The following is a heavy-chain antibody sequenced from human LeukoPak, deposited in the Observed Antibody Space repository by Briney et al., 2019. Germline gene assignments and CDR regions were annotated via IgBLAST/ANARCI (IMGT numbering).Heavy chain of an antibody. CDR1: GFAFSVYE. CDR2: ISSSGGTR. D-gene: IGHD6-19*01. V-gene: IGHV3-48*03. Sequence: GGSLRLSCAASGFAFSVYEMYWVRQAPGKGLEWVSYISSSGGTRYYADSVKGRFTISRDNAKNSLYLQMNSLRAEDTAVYYCAPLTVASSFDYWGQGTLVTVSS. CDR3: APLTVASSFDY. J-gene: IGHJ4*02.